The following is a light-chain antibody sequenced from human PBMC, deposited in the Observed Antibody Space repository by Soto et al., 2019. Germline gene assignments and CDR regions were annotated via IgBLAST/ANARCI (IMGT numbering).Light chain of an antibody. CDR2: DVN. CDR3: SSYAGGNTWV. V-gene: IGLV2-8*01. CDR1: SSDVGAHNY. J-gene: IGLJ3*02. Sequence: QSVLTQPHSASGSPGQSLTISCTGTSSDVGAHNYVSWYQQNPGKAPKLMLYDVNKRPSGVPDRFSGSKSGNTASLTVSGLQAEDEADYYCSSYAGGNTWVFGGGTKLTVL.